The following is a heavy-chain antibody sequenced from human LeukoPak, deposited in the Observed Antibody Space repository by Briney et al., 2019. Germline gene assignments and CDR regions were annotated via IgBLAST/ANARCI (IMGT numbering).Heavy chain of an antibody. CDR3: ARGSKRYFDWLLAYYFDY. D-gene: IGHD3-9*01. CDR2: ISSSGSTI. J-gene: IGHJ4*02. CDR1: GFTFSSYE. Sequence: GGSLRLSCAASGFTFSSYEMNWVRQAPGKGLEWVSYISSSGSTIYYADSVKGRFTISRDNAKNSLYLQMNSLRAEDTAVYYCARGSKRYFDWLLAYYFDYWGQGTLVTVSS. V-gene: IGHV3-48*03.